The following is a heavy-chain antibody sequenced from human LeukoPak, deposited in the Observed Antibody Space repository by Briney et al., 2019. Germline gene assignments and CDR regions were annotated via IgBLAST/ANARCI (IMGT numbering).Heavy chain of an antibody. J-gene: IGHJ4*02. V-gene: IGHV3-64*01. CDR2: ISSNGGST. D-gene: IGHD3-16*02. Sequence: PGGSLRLSCAASGFTFSSYAMHWVRQAPGKGLEYVSAISSNGGSTYYANSVKGRFTISRDNSKNTLYLQMGSLRAEDMAVYYCARDGGDYVWGSYRTIDYWGQGTLVTVSS. CDR1: GFTFSSYA. CDR3: ARDGGDYVWGSYRTIDY.